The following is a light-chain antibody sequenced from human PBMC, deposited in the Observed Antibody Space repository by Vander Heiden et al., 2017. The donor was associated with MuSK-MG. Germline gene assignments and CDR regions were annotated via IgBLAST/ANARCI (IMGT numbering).Light chain of an antibody. J-gene: IGLJ2*01. CDR1: RLGDRY. Sequence: SYALTPPPPLAVSPGPTASTTCSGHRLGDRYACWYQQKTGQSPVLVIHQDSRRPSGISERFSGSNSGNTATLTISGTQAMDEDDYYCQEWNNNTVVFGGGTKLTVL. CDR2: QDS. CDR3: QEWNNNTVV. V-gene: IGLV3-1*01.